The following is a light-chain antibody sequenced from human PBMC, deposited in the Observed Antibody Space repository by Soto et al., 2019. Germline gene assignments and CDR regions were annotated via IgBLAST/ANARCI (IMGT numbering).Light chain of an antibody. J-gene: IGLJ1*01. CDR2: LNSDGSH. CDR3: QTWDTAIYV. CDR1: GGHTTYA. V-gene: IGLV4-69*01. Sequence: QPVLTQSPSASASLGASVRLTCTLSGGHTTYAIAWHQQQPEKGPRFLMRLNSDGSHSRGDGIPDRFSGSSSGAERYLTISSLQSEDEADYYCQTWDTAIYVFGTGTKLTVL.